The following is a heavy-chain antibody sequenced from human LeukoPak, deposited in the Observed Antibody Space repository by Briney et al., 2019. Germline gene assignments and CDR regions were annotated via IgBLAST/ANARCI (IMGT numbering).Heavy chain of an antibody. CDR2: ISSYNGKT. CDR1: GYTFTTDG. Sequence: ASVKVSCTASGYTFTTDGISWVRQAPGQGLEWMGWISSYNGKTIYAQRLQGRVTMTTDTSTSTAYMELRSLRSDDTAVYYCARDRGRGIATSDYYFDYWGQGTLVTVSS. J-gene: IGHJ4*02. D-gene: IGHD6-13*01. CDR3: ARDRGRGIATSDYYFDY. V-gene: IGHV1-18*01.